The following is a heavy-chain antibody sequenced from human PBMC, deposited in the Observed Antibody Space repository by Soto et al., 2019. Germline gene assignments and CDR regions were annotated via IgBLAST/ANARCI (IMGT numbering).Heavy chain of an antibody. J-gene: IGHJ6*02. Sequence: GGSLRLSCTASGCIFQTYTMSWVRQAPGRGLEWVSSIIGADGTTHYADSVKGRFTISRDDSKNTLYLQMNSLKTEDTAVYYCTTGLSRPDSSGWKYYYGMDVWGQGTTVTVSS. CDR3: TTGLSRPDSSGWKYYYGMDV. V-gene: IGHV3-23*01. CDR1: GCIFQTYT. D-gene: IGHD6-19*01. CDR2: IIGADGTT.